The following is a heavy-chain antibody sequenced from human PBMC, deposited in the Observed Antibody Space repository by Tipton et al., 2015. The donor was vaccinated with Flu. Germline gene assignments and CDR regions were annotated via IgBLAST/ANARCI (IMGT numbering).Heavy chain of an antibody. CDR3: ARQPSYETFGLFLPGWFDP. CDR1: GGSFSSGSYY. J-gene: IGHJ5*02. CDR2: IYTTGST. Sequence: TLSLTCSVSGGSFSSGSYYWTWIRQSAGNGLEWIGRIYTTGSTNYNPSLKSRVTISVDTSKNQFSLKLRSVTAADTAVYYCARQPSYETFGLFLPGWFDPWGQGTLVTVSS. V-gene: IGHV4-61*02. D-gene: IGHD3/OR15-3a*01.